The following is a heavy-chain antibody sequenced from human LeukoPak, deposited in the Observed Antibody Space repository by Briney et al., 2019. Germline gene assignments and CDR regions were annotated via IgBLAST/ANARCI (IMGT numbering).Heavy chain of an antibody. CDR2: IYYSGTT. J-gene: IGHJ4*02. CDR3: ARHFGPPTMYGSGSYGY. Sequence: SETLSLTCAVYGGSFSGYYWSWIRQPPAKGLEWIGSIYYSGTTYYNPSLKSRVTISVDTSKNQFSLKLSSVTAADTAVYYCARHFGPPTMYGSGSYGYWGQGTLVTVSS. D-gene: IGHD3-10*01. CDR1: GGSFSGYY. V-gene: IGHV4-34*01.